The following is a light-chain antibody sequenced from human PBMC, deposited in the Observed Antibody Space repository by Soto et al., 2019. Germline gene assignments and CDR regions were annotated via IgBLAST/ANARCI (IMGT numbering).Light chain of an antibody. CDR2: GTS. CDR1: QSVSSN. V-gene: IGKV3-15*01. Sequence: ETVMTQSPATLSVSPGERATLSCRASQSVSSNLAWYQQKPGQAPRLLIYGTSTRATGIPARFSGSGSGTELTLSISSLQSEDFAVYYCQQYNNWPITCGQGTRLEIK. J-gene: IGKJ5*01. CDR3: QQYNNWPIT.